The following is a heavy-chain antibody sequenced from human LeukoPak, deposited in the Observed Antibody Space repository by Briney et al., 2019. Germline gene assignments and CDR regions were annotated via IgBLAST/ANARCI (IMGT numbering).Heavy chain of an antibody. J-gene: IGHJ6*02. CDR2: ISYDGSNK. V-gene: IGHV3-30*03. CDR1: GFTFSSYG. Sequence: PGGSLRLSCAASGFTFSSYGMHWVRQAPGKGLEWVAVISYDGSNKYYADSVKGRFTISRDNSKNTLYLQMNSLRAEDTAVYYXXXXXXXXXXXXXXHALSPRYGMDVWGQGTTVTVSS. CDR3: XXXXXXXXXXXXXHALSPRYGMDV.